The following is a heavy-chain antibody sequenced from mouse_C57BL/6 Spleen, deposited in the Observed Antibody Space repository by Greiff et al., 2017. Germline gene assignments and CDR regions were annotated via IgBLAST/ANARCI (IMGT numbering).Heavy chain of an antibody. CDR2: IYPGDGDT. CDR3: ARCEGYDGYYFDY. J-gene: IGHJ2*01. V-gene: IGHV1-80*01. D-gene: IGHD2-3*01. CDR1: GYAFSSYW. Sequence: QVQLQQSGAELVKPGASVKISCKASGYAFSSYWMNWVKQRPGKGLEWIGQIYPGDGDTNYNGKFKGKATLTADKSSSTAYMQLSSLTSEDSSVYFCARCEGYDGYYFDYWGQGTTLTVSS.